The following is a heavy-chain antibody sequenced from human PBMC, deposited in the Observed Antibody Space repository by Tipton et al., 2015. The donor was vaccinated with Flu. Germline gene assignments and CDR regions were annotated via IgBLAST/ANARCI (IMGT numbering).Heavy chain of an antibody. V-gene: IGHV3-49*04. CDR1: GFTFGDYA. J-gene: IGHJ4*02. D-gene: IGHD5-18*01. CDR2: IRSKAYGGTT. Sequence: QLVQSGGGLVQPGRSLRLSCTASGFTFGDYAMSWVRQAPGKGLEWVGFIRSKAYGGTTEYAASVKGRFTISRDDSKSIAYLQMNSLKTEDTAVYYCTRGYSYGPFDYWGQGTLVTVSS. CDR3: TRGYSYGPFDY.